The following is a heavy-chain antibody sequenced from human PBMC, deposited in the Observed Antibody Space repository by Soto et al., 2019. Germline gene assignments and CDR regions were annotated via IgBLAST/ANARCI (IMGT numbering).Heavy chain of an antibody. CDR1: GGSFSGYY. D-gene: IGHD1-1*01. J-gene: IGHJ4*02. CDR3: ASATGATFAVDY. V-gene: IGHV4-34*01. Sequence: SETLSLTCTVYGGSFSGYYWSWIRQPPGKGLEWIGEINHSGSTNYNPSLKSRVTISVDTSKNQFSLKLSSVTAADTAVYYCASATGATFAVDYWGQGTLVTVTS. CDR2: INHSGST.